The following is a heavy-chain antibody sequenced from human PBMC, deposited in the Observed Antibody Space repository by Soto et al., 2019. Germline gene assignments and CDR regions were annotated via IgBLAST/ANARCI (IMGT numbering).Heavy chain of an antibody. D-gene: IGHD4-17*01. J-gene: IGHJ4*02. Sequence: PTQTXTLTCTFSXFSLRNSGVGXXXIRQPPGKALEWLALIYWDDDKRYSPSLKSRLTITKDTSKNQVVLTMTNMDPVDTATYYCAHLTTGGFYFDYWGQGTLVTVSS. CDR3: AHLTTGGFYFDY. V-gene: IGHV2-5*02. CDR2: IYWDDDK. CDR1: XFSLRNSGVG.